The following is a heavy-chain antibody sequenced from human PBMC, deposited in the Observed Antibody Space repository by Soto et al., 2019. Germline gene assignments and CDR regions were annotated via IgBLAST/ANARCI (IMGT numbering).Heavy chain of an antibody. J-gene: IGHJ6*02. CDR1: GFTFSSYD. CDR3: ARWSGRGDYYYYGMDV. CDR2: IGTAGDT. Sequence: GGSLRLSCAASGFTFSSYDMHWVRQATGKGLEWVSAIGTAGDTYYPGSVKGRFTISRENAKNSLYLQMNSLRAEDTAVYYCARWSGRGDYYYYGMDVWGQGTTVTVSS. D-gene: IGHD2-15*01. V-gene: IGHV3-13*01.